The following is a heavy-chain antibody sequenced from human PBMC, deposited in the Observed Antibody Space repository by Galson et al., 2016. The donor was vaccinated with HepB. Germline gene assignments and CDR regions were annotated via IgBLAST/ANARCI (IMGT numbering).Heavy chain of an antibody. J-gene: IGHJ5*02. CDR1: GYRFGTYW. D-gene: IGHD6-13*01. V-gene: IGHV5-51*03. CDR2: IYPGNSET. CDR3: ARGSSPNDR. Sequence: QSGAEVKKPGESLKISCKASGYRFGTYWVAWVRQMPGKGPEWMGIIYPGNSETFYSPSFQGLVTMSVDMSTSTAYLQWSSLTASDTAMYYCARGSSPNDRWGQGTLVTVSS.